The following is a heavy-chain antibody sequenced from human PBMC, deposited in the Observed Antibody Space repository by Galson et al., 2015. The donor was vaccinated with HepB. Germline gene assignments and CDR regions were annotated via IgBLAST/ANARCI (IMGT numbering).Heavy chain of an antibody. D-gene: IGHD2-15*01. V-gene: IGHV1-69*13. CDR3: ASDFGYCSGGSCYSYYYYYGMDV. Sequence: SVKVSCKASGGTFSSYAISWVRQAPGQGLEWMGGIIPIFGTANYAQKFQGRVTITADESTSTAYMELSSLRSEDTAVYYCASDFGYCSGGSCYSYYYYYGMDVWGQGTTVTVSS. CDR2: IIPIFGTA. CDR1: GGTFSSYA. J-gene: IGHJ6*02.